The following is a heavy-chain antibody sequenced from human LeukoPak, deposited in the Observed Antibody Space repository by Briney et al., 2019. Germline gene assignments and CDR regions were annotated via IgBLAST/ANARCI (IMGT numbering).Heavy chain of an antibody. Sequence: PSETLSLTCTVSGGSISSYYWSWIRQPPGKGLEWIGYIYYSGSTNYNPSLKSRVTISVDTSKNQFSLKLSSVTAADTAVYYCARGAPYYDFWSGYSPFGGFDPWGQGTLVTVSS. D-gene: IGHD3-3*01. V-gene: IGHV4-59*01. J-gene: IGHJ5*02. CDR1: GGSISSYY. CDR3: ARGAPYYDFWSGYSPFGGFDP. CDR2: IYYSGST.